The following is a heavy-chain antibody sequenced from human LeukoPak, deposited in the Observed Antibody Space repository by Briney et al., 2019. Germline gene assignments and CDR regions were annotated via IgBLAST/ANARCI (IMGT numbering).Heavy chain of an antibody. J-gene: IGHJ3*02. CDR2: ISAYNGNT. D-gene: IGHD3-10*01. V-gene: IGHV1-18*01. Sequence: ASVKVSCKASGYPFDNFGLTWVRQAPGQGLEWMGWISAYNGNTNYAQKLQGRVTMTTDTSTSTAYMELRSLRSDDTAVYYCAGGNYYGSGSYFLDAFDIWGQGTMVTVSS. CDR3: AGGNYYGSGSYFLDAFDI. CDR1: GYPFDNFG.